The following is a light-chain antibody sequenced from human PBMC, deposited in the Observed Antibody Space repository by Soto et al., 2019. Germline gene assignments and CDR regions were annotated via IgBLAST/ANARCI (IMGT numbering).Light chain of an antibody. CDR1: QSVGNN. V-gene: IGKV3-15*01. CDR3: QQYNNWPLT. J-gene: IGKJ4*01. Sequence: EIVMTPSPATLSVSPGERATLSCRASQSVGNNLAWYQQKPGQAPRLLVYGASTRATGIPVSFSASGSGTEFTLTISSLQSEDFAVYYCQQYNNWPLTFGGGTKVDIK. CDR2: GAS.